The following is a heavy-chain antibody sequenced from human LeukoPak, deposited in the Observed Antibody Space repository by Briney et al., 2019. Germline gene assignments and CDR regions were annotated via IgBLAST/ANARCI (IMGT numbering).Heavy chain of an antibody. CDR3: AGNYYDSRNLFDY. D-gene: IGHD3-22*01. CDR2: IYYSGST. V-gene: IGHV4-59*01. Sequence: SETLSFTCTVSGGSISSYYWSWIRQPPGKGLEWIGYIYYSGSTNYNPSLKSRVTISVDTSENQFSLKLSSVTAADTAVYYCAGNYYDSRNLFDYWGQGTLVTVSS. J-gene: IGHJ4*02. CDR1: GGSISSYY.